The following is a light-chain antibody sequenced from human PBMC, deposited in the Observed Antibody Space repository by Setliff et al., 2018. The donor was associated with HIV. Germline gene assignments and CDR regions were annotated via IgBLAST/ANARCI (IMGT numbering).Light chain of an antibody. J-gene: IGLJ1*01. Sequence: QSVLAQPASVSGSPGQSMTSSCTGTNSDIGTYNYVSWYQQHPGKAPKLMIYDVSNRPSGISNRFSGSKSGNAASLTISGLQAEDEADYFCSSYSSSTTPYVFGTGTKVTVL. CDR2: DVS. CDR1: NSDIGTYNY. CDR3: SSYSSSTTPYV. V-gene: IGLV2-14*03.